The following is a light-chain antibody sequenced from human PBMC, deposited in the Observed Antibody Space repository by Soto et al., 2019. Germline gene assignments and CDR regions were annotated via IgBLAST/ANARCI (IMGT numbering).Light chain of an antibody. CDR1: SSNIGSNT. CDR2: SDN. V-gene: IGLV1-44*01. CDR3: AAWDDSLRGWV. Sequence: QSVLTQPPSASGTPGQRVTISCSGSSSNIGSNTVSWYQQVPGTAPKLLIHSDNQRPSGVPDRFSGSKSGTSASLAISGLQSEDETDYCCAAWDDSLRGWVFGGGTKLTVL. J-gene: IGLJ3*02.